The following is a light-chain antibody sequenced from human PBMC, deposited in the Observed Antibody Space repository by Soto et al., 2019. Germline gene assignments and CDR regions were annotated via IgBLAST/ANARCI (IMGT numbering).Light chain of an antibody. CDR3: KQSLTMPIT. J-gene: IGKJ1*01. Sequence: DIQMTQSPASLSVSVGDRVTITCRASQSINNYLNWYLQRPGQAPKLLIRSASTLQRGVPSRFSGSGSRTEFTLTIADLQPDDFGTYYCKQSLTMPITFGHGTKVDIK. V-gene: IGKV1-39*01. CDR2: SAS. CDR1: QSINNY.